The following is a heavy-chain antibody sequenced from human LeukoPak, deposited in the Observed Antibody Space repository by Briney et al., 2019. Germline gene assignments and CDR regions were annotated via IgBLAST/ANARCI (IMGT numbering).Heavy chain of an antibody. V-gene: IGHV1-18*01. J-gene: IGHJ6*02. CDR1: GYTFTSYN. D-gene: IGHD3-22*01. CDR3: ARFSYYYESGGFYYPRYYYYALDV. CDR2: ISTYNGNT. Sequence: ASVKVSCKASGYTFTSYNMNWVRQAPGQGLEWMGWISTYNGNTKYAEKFQGRVTMTTDTSTSTAYMELGSLRSDDTAVYYCARFSYYYESGGFYYPRYYYYALDVWGQGTLVAVSS.